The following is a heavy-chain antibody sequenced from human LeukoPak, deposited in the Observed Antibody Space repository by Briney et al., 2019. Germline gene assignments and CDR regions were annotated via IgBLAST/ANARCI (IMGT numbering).Heavy chain of an antibody. CDR2: IYESGQTT. J-gene: IGHJ4*02. Sequence: GGSLRLSCVGSGFTFSSHAMSWVRQAPEKGLEWVSGIYESGQTTHYADSVKGRFTISRDNSKNTLFLQMNSLRAEDTAIYYCAKYGPQDSGSSHFDYWGQGALVTVSS. CDR1: GFTFSSHA. V-gene: IGHV3-23*01. CDR3: AKYGPQDSGSSHFDY. D-gene: IGHD1-26*01.